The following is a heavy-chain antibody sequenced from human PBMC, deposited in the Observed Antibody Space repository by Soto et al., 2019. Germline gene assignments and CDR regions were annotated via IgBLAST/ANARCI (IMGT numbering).Heavy chain of an antibody. Sequence: SVKVSCKASGGTFSSYAISWVRQAPGQGLEWMGGIIPIFGTANYAQKFQGRVTITADESTSTAYMELSGLRSEDTAVYYCAREIVEHIVVVTAIAGAFDIWGQGTMDTVSS. CDR2: IIPIFGTA. CDR1: GGTFSSYA. J-gene: IGHJ3*02. D-gene: IGHD2-21*02. CDR3: AREIVEHIVVVTAIAGAFDI. V-gene: IGHV1-69*13.